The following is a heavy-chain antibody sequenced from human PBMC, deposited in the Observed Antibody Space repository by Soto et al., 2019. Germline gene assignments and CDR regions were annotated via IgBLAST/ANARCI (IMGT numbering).Heavy chain of an antibody. V-gene: IGHV4-31*03. CDR1: GDSISRGGYY. D-gene: IGHD2-21*01. J-gene: IGHJ5*02. CDR3: ARDGAGAYGLGWFDP. Sequence: QVQLQESGPGLVKPSQTLSLTCTVSGDSISRGGYYWNWLRQHPRKGLEWIGYIYHSGSTIYNPSLKSRVTISVDTSKNRVSLELSNVTAADTAVYYCARDGAGAYGLGWFDPWGQGTLVTVSS. CDR2: IYHSGST.